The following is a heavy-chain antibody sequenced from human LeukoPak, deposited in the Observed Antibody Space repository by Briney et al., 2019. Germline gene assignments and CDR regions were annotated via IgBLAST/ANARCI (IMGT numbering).Heavy chain of an antibody. J-gene: IGHJ4*02. CDR3: ARHLIHYYYGSGSYWPFDY. V-gene: IGHV4-39*01. Sequence: SETLSLTCTVSGGSISSSSYYWGWILQPPGKGLEWIGSIYYSGSTYYNPSLKSRVTISVDTSKNQFSLKLSSVTAADTAVYYCARHLIHYYYGSGSYWPFDYWGQGTLVTVSS. CDR2: IYYSGST. D-gene: IGHD3-10*01. CDR1: GGSISSSSYY.